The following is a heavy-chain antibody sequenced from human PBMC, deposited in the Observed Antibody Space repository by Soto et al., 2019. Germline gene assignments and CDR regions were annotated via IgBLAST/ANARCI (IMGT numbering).Heavy chain of an antibody. D-gene: IGHD3-16*01. CDR3: ARVWGYYFDY. V-gene: IGHV4-30-2*01. J-gene: IGHJ4*02. CDR1: GGSISRGGYS. CDR2: IYHSGST. Sequence: SETLSLTCAVSGGSISRGGYSWSWIRQPPGKGLEWIGYIYHSGSTYYNPSLKSRVTISVDTSKNQFSLKLSSVTAADTAVYYCARVWGYYFDYWGQGTLVTVSS.